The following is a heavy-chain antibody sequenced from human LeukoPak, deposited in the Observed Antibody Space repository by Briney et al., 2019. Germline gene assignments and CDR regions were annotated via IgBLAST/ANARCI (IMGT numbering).Heavy chain of an antibody. CDR2: INPSSGGT. CDR3: ARGVGGISSTSCYGGYYYYMDV. Sequence: EASVKVSCKASGYTFTDYYMHWVRQAPGQGLEWMGWINPSSGGTNYAQKFQGRVTMTRDTSISTAYMELSRLRSDDTAVYYCARGVGGISSTSCYGGYYYYMDVWGKGTTVTVSS. CDR1: GYTFTDYY. V-gene: IGHV1-2*02. D-gene: IGHD2-2*01. J-gene: IGHJ6*03.